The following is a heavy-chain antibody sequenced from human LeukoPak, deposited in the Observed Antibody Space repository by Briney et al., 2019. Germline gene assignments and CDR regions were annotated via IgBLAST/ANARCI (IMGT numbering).Heavy chain of an antibody. CDR3: WRDRPRGWSSLDY. V-gene: IGHV4-4*02. Sequence: SGTLSLTCAVSGGSISSSNWWSWVRQPPGKGLEWIGEIYHSGSTNYNPSLKSRVTISVDKSKNQFSLKLSSVTAADTAVYYFWRDRPRGWSSLDYWGQGTLVTVSS. J-gene: IGHJ4*02. D-gene: IGHD1-26*01. CDR2: IYHSGST. CDR1: GGSISSSNW.